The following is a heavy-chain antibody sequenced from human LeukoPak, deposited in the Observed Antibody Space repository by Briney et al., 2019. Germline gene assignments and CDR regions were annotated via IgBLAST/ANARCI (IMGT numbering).Heavy chain of an antibody. CDR2: INPNSGGT. D-gene: IGHD3-22*01. J-gene: IGHJ4*02. CDR1: GYTFTGYY. Sequence: ASVKVSCKASGYTFTGYYMHWVRQAPGQGLEWMGWINPNSGGTNYAQKFQGWVTMTRDTSISTAYMELSRLRSDDTAVYYCAREYYYDSSGYYYGWGQGTLVTVSS. V-gene: IGHV1-2*04. CDR3: AREYYYDSSGYYYG.